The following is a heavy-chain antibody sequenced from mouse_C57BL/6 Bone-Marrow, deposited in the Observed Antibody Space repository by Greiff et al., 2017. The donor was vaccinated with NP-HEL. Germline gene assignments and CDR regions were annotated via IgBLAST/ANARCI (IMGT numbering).Heavy chain of an antibody. CDR2: ILPSIGRT. D-gene: IGHD1-1*01. CDR3: ARGITTVVDPYFDV. CDR1: DSEVFPIAY. Sequence: QVQLQQSGSELRSPGSSVKLSCKDFDSEVFPIAYMSWVRQKPGHGFEWIGGILPSIGRTIYGEKFEDKATLDADTLSNTAYLELNSLTSEDSAIYYCARGITTVVDPYFDVWGTGTTVTVSS. J-gene: IGHJ1*03. V-gene: IGHV15-2*01.